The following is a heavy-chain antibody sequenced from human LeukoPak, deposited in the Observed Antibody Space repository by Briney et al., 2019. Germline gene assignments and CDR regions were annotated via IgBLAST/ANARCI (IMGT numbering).Heavy chain of an antibody. D-gene: IGHD3-9*01. Sequence: GGSLRLSCAASGFTVSSNYMIWVRQAPGKGLEWVSVIYSGGSTYYADSVKGRFIISRDNSKNTLYLQMNSLRAEDTAVFYCAIILRYDAFDIWGQGTMVTVSS. J-gene: IGHJ3*02. CDR2: IYSGGST. CDR3: AIILRYDAFDI. V-gene: IGHV3-66*01. CDR1: GFTVSSNY.